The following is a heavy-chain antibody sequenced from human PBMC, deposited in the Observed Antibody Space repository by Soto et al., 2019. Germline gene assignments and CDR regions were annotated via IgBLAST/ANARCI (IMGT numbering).Heavy chain of an antibody. CDR1: GGSISSSSYY. D-gene: IGHD3-3*01. J-gene: IGHJ6*02. CDR3: ARVDYDFWSGSSPSNYGMDV. V-gene: IGHV4-39*07. Sequence: PSETLALTCTFSGGSISSSSYYWGWIRQPPGEVLEWIWNICHSCSTYYNPSLNSRVTISLDTSKNQFSLNLSSVTAADTAVYYCARVDYDFWSGSSPSNYGMDVWGQGTTVTVSS. CDR2: ICHSCST.